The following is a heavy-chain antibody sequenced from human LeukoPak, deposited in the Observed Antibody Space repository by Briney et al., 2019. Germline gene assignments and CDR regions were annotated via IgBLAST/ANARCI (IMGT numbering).Heavy chain of an antibody. V-gene: IGHV3-33*01. D-gene: IGHD6-19*01. CDR2: IWDDGSYM. J-gene: IGHJ3*02. CDR3: ARDQAVAGTYDAFDI. CDR1: GFTFSSYG. Sequence: PGGSLRLSCAASGFTFSSYGMHWVRQAPGKGLEWVAVIWDDGSYMYYADSVKGRFTISRDNSKNTLHLQMNSLRADDTAVYYYARDQAVAGTYDAFDIWGQGTMVTVSS.